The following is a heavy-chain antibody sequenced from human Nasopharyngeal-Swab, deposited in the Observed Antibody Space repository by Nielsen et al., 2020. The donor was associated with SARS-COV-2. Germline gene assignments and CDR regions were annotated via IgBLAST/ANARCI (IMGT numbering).Heavy chain of an antibody. CDR3: AGRIDWGDQSWWYFDY. D-gene: IGHD3-9*01. J-gene: IGHJ4*02. CDR2: VHHSGNT. V-gene: IGHV4-59*01. CDR1: GGSITNFH. Sequence: LRLSCTVSGGSITNFHWSWIRQSPGKGLEWIGYVHHSGNTKFNPSLESRVTMSIDTPQNQFSLKMTSVTAADTAVYFCAGRIDWGDQSWWYFDYWGQGTWSSSPQ.